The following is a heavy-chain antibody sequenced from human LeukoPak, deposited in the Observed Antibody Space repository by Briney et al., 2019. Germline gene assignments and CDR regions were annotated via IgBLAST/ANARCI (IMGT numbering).Heavy chain of an antibody. V-gene: IGHV3-7*01. CDR1: GFSFRDYW. D-gene: IGHD2-2*01. CDR3: AAGGYCSSTSCYHH. CDR2: MSPDGSDK. J-gene: IGHJ4*02. Sequence: GGSLRLSCAASGFSFRDYWMSWVRQAPGKGLEWVADMSPDGSDKTYVDSVKGRLTISRDNAKNSLYLQMNSLRAEDTAVYYCAAGGYCSSTSCYHHWGQGTLVTVSS.